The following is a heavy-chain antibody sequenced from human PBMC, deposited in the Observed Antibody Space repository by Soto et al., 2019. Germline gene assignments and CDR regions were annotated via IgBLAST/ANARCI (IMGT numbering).Heavy chain of an antibody. CDR1: GGSFSGYY. Sequence: SETLSLTCAVYGGSFSGYYWSWIRQPPGKGLEWIGEINHSGSTNYNPSLKSRVTISVDTSKNQFSLKLSSVTAADTAVYYCARGRVKAAGTYYYYYYYMDVWGKGTTVTVSS. J-gene: IGHJ6*03. CDR3: ARGRVKAAGTYYYYYYYMDV. CDR2: INHSGST. D-gene: IGHD6-13*01. V-gene: IGHV4-34*01.